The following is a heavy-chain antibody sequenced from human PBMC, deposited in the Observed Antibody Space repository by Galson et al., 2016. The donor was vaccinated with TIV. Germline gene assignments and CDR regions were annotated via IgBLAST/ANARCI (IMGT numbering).Heavy chain of an antibody. V-gene: IGHV1-8*02. J-gene: IGHJ6*03. CDR2: MNPDSGSR. D-gene: IGHD2-15*01. CDR3: ATGHSGGGNFYYYYMNV. Sequence: SVKVSCKASGGTFNNYAINWVRQATGQGLEWMGWMNPDSGSRGYAQRFQGRLTMTRNISTSTVYMELNGLTYEDAAVYYCATGHSGGGNFYYYYMNVWGTGTTVTVSS. CDR1: GGTFNNYA.